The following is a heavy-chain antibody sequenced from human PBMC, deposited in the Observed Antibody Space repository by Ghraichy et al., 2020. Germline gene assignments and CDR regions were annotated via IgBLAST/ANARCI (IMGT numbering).Heavy chain of an antibody. V-gene: IGHV4-34*01. CDR1: GGPFSGFD. D-gene: IGHD3-22*01. Sequence: TLSLTCAVSGGPFSGFDWSWIRQPPGKGLEWIGEINDSGSTNYNPSLKSRVTISIDPSENQFSLKLRSVTAADTAVYYCGRYVPRAYKVAGDIYYSLDVWDQGTTVTVSS. J-gene: IGHJ6*02. CDR3: GRYVPRAYKVAGDIYYSLDV. CDR2: INDSGST.